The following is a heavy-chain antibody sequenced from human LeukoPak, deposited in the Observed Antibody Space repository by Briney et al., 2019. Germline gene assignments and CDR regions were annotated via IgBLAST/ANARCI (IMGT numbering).Heavy chain of an antibody. CDR1: GFTFSSRDW. D-gene: IGHD3-9*01. CDR3: AKAASYDILTGETDDAFDI. V-gene: IGHV3-30*02. CDR2: IRYDGSNK. Sequence: GGSLRLSCVASGFTFSSRDWMTWVRQAPGKGLEWVAFIRYDGSNKYYADSVKGRFTISRDNSKNTLYLQMNSLRVEDMALYYCAKAASYDILTGETDDAFDIWGQGTLVTVSS. J-gene: IGHJ3*02.